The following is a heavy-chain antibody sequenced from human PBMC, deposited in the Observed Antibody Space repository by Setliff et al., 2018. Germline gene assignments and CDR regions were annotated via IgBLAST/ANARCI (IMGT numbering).Heavy chain of an antibody. CDR3: TRLFGDQPNYYYYGMDV. V-gene: IGHV4-59*11. J-gene: IGHJ6*02. CDR1: GDYISSQY. Sequence: SETLSLTCTVSGDYISSQYWSWIRQPPGKGLEWIGYISNRGSTDYNPSLKSRVTISVDTSKNQFSLKLSSVTAADTAVYYCTRLFGDQPNYYYYGMDVWGQGTTVTVSS. D-gene: IGHD3-10*02. CDR2: ISNRGST.